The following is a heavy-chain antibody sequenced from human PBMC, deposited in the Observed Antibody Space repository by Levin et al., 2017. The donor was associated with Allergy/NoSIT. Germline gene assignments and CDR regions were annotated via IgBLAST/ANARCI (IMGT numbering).Heavy chain of an antibody. V-gene: IGHV3-23*01. CDR3: AKLAATDPRILYDAFDV. J-gene: IGHJ3*01. CDR2: ISGSGDST. CDR1: FFLFLPSPS. Sequence: RSGGFLSLSFFFSFFLFLPSPSMSWVRQAPGKGLEWICGISGSGDSTNYADSVKGRFPLSLYNSKNTVSLQMKSLKGDDTATYFCAKLAATDPRILYDAFDVWGQGTMVTVSS. D-gene: IGHD2/OR15-2a*01.